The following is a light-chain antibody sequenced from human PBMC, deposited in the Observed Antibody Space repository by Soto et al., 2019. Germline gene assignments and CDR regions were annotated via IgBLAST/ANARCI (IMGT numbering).Light chain of an antibody. CDR1: NKEGVGYNY. CDR2: DVS. V-gene: IGLV2-14*01. Sequence: QSVLTQPAPGAGAPGQSITISFTGNNKEGVGYNYVSWYQQHPGKAPKLMIYDVSNRPSGVSNRFSGSKSGNTASLTISGLQAEDEADYYCSSYTSSSTLLYVFGTGTKVTVL. J-gene: IGLJ1*01. CDR3: SSYTSSSTLLYV.